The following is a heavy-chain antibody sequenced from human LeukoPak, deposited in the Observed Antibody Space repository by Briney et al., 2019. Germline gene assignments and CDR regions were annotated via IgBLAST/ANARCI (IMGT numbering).Heavy chain of an antibody. CDR2: IIPIFGTA. CDR1: GGTFSSYA. CDR3: ASTGSGPIVGATLCLDY. V-gene: IGHV1-69*13. J-gene: IGHJ4*02. D-gene: IGHD1-26*01. Sequence: GASVTVSCTASGGTFSSYAISWVRQAPGQGLEWMGGIIPIFGTANYAQKFQGRVTITADESTSTAYMELSSLRSEDTAVYYCASTGSGPIVGATLCLDYWGQGTLVTVSS.